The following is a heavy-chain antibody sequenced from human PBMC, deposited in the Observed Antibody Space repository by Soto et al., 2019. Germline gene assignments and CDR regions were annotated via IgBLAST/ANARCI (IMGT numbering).Heavy chain of an antibody. J-gene: IGHJ6*02. Sequence: VQLVESGGGVVQPGRSLRLSCAASGFTFSSYGMHWVRQAPGKGLEWVAVIWYDGSNKYYADSVKGRFTISRDNSKNTLYLQMNSLRAEDTAVYYCARDFWDSGYEHPETYGMDVWGQGTTVTVSS. CDR1: GFTFSSYG. CDR2: IWYDGSNK. D-gene: IGHD5-12*01. CDR3: ARDFWDSGYEHPETYGMDV. V-gene: IGHV3-33*01.